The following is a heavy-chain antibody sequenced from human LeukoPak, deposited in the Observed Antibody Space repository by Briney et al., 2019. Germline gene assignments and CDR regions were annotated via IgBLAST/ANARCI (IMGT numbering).Heavy chain of an antibody. CDR1: GFTFSSYW. Sequence: QSGGSLRLSCAASGFTFSSYWMSRVRQAPGKGLEWVANIKQDGSEKYYVDSVKGRFTISRDNAKNSLYLQMNSLRAEDTAVYYCARLSIASPSTFDYWGQGTLVTVSS. D-gene: IGHD6-6*01. J-gene: IGHJ4*02. CDR3: ARLSIASPSTFDY. V-gene: IGHV3-7*01. CDR2: IKQDGSEK.